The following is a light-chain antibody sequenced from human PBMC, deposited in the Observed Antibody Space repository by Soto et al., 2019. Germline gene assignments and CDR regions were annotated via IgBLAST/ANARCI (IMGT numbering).Light chain of an antibody. J-gene: IGKJ1*01. CDR1: QTVSSNY. CDR2: GAS. V-gene: IGKV3-20*01. Sequence: EIVLTQSPGTLSLSPGERATLSCRASQTVSSNYLAWYQQKHGQAPRLLIYGASSRATGIPDRFSGSGSGTDFSLTISRLEPEDFAVYYCQNYGSPDHRTFGQGTKVESK. CDR3: QNYGSPDHRT.